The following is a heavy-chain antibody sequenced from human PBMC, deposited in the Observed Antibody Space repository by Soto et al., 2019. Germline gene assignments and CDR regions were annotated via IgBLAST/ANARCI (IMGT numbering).Heavy chain of an antibody. CDR3: AKDDGTSIAVAYDY. V-gene: IGHV3-30-3*01. J-gene: IGHJ4*02. D-gene: IGHD6-19*01. CDR1: GFTFSSYT. CDR2: ISYDGSHK. Sequence: QVQLVESGGGVVQPGRSLRLSCAASGFTFSSYTMHWVRQAPGKGLEWVAVISYDGSHKYYADSVKGRFTISRDNSKNTLYLQMNSLRAEDTATYYCAKDDGTSIAVAYDYWGQGTLVTVSS.